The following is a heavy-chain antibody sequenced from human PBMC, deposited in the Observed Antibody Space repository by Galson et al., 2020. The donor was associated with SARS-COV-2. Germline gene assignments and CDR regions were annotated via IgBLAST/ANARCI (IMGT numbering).Heavy chain of an antibody. CDR3: ARVGFRSYYFDY. D-gene: IGHD1-1*01. Sequence: SETLSLTCTVSGGSISRGGYYWSWIRQHPGKGMEWIGYIYYSGSTYYNPSLKSRVTISVDTSKNQFSLKLSSVTAADTAVYYCARVGFRSYYFDYWGQGTLVTVSS. CDR2: IYYSGST. V-gene: IGHV4-31*03. CDR1: GGSISRGGYY. J-gene: IGHJ4*02.